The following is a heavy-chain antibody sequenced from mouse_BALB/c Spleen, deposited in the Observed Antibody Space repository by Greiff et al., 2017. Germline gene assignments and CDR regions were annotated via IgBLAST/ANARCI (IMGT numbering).Heavy chain of an antibody. CDR1: GFTFSSFG. D-gene: IGHD2-14*01. CDR3: ARGGNYRYGWFAY. CDR2: ISSGSSTI. V-gene: IGHV5-17*02. J-gene: IGHJ3*01. Sequence: DVKLVESGGGLVQPGGSRKLSCAASGFTFSSFGMHWVRQAPEKGLEWVAYISSGSSTIYYADTVKGRFTISRDNPKNTLFLQMTSLRSEDTAMYYCARGGNYRYGWFAYWGQGTLVTVSA.